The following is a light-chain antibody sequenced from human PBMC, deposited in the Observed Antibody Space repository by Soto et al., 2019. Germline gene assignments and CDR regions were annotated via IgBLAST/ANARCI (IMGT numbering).Light chain of an antibody. J-gene: IGKJ2*01. V-gene: IGKV1-39*01. CDR2: SAA. CDR1: QSILNY. CDR3: QQTSGTLYT. Sequence: DIQLTQSPSSLSASVGDRVIITCRASQSILNYLNWYQHKPGKAPRLLISSAASLRSGVPSRFSGSGSGTDFTLTISSLQPDDLATYYCQQTSGTLYTFGQGTKLEIK.